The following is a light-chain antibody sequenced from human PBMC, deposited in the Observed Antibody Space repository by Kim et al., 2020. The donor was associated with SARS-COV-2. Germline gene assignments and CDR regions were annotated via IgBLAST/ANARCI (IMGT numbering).Light chain of an antibody. Sequence: EIVLTQTPGTLSLSPGERATLSCRASQSINSNYLAWYQQQAGQAPMLLIYAASSSATGIPDSCSSSGSGTVFSPTISRLEPEDSALYYRQHYGSSPRTFGQGTKVDIK. CDR2: AAS. CDR1: QSINSNY. J-gene: IGKJ1*01. CDR3: QHYGSSPRT. V-gene: IGKV3-20*01.